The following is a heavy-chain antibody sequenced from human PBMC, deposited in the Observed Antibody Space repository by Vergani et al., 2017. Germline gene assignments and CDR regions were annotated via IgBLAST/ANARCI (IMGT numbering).Heavy chain of an antibody. D-gene: IGHD6-19*01. J-gene: IGHJ4*02. CDR2: IYSGGST. CDR1: GFTVSSNY. CDR3: ARDSSGSSWDY. Sequence: EVQLVESGGGLVQPGGSLRLSCAASGFTVSSNYMSWVRQAPGKGLEWVSVIYSGGSTYYADSVKGRFTISRDNSKNTLYLQMNSRRAEDTAVYYCARDSSGSSWDYWGQGTLVTVSS. V-gene: IGHV3-53*01.